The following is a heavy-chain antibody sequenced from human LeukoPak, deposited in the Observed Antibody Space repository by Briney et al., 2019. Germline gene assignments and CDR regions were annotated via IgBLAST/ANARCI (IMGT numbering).Heavy chain of an antibody. CDR1: GFSIGTGYS. CDR2: IYHRGNT. J-gene: IGHJ4*02. Sequence: SETLSLTCSVSGFSIGTGYSWGWIRQPPGKGLEWIGTIYHRGNTYYNPSLMSRVIILLDTSNNKFSLRLSSVTAADTAVYYCAREVESWFGDLLSYFDSWGQGTQVTVSS. V-gene: IGHV4-38-2*02. D-gene: IGHD3-10*01. CDR3: AREVESWFGDLLSYFDS.